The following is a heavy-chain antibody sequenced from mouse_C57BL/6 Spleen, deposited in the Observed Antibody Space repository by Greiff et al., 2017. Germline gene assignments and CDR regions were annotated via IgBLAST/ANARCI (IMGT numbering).Heavy chain of an antibody. Sequence: QVQLQQSGAELVRPGASVKMSCKASGYTFTSYNMTWVKQTPRQGLEWIGAIYPGNGDTSYNQKFKGKATLTVDKSSSTAYMQLSSLTSEDSAVYFCARHGSFWHLDGWGTGTTVTVAS. V-gene: IGHV1-12*01. CDR2: IYPGNGDT. CDR3: ARHGSFWHLDG. D-gene: IGHD1-1*01. J-gene: IGHJ1*03. CDR1: GYTFTSYN.